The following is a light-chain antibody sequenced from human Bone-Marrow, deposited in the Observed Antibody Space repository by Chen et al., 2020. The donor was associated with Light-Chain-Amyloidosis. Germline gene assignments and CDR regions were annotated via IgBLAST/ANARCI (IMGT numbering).Light chain of an antibody. V-gene: IGKV1-33*01. CDR1: QDISNS. CDR2: DAS. J-gene: IGKJ3*01. CDR3: QQYDSHLRLT. Sequence: DIQMTQSPSSLSASVGDRVTITCQARQDISNSLNWYQQKPGKAPKLLLYDASHLETGVPSRFSGCGSRTDFAFTRRRVRPEDIATYYWQQYDSHLRLTFGPGTKVDIK.